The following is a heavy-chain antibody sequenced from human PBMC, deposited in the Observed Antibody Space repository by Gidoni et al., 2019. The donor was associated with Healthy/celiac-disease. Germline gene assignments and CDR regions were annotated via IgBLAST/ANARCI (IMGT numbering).Heavy chain of an antibody. CDR2: ISAYNGNT. J-gene: IGHJ6*02. V-gene: IGHV1-18*01. CDR1: GYTFTSYG. Sequence: QVQLVQSGAEVKKPGASVKVSCKASGYTFTSYGISWVRQAPGQGLEWMGWISAYNGNTNYAQKLQGRVTMTTDTSTSTAYMELRSLRSDDTAVYYCARDQRRITIFGVVIIPAEGYYGMDVWGQGTTVTVSS. D-gene: IGHD3-3*01. CDR3: ARDQRRITIFGVVIIPAEGYYGMDV.